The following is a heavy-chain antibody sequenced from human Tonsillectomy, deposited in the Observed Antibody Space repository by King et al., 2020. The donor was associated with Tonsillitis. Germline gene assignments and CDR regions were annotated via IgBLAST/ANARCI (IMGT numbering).Heavy chain of an antibody. CDR3: ARGLVFDY. CDR1: GGSFSGYY. D-gene: IGHD2-8*02. V-gene: IGHV4-34*01. CDR2: INHSGST. J-gene: IGHJ4*02. Sequence: VQLQQWGAGLLKPSETLSLTCAVYGGSFSGYYWSWIRQPPGKGLEWIGEINHSGSTNYNPSLKSRVTISVDTSKNQFSLKLSSVTAADTAVYYCARGLVFDYWGQGTLVTVSS.